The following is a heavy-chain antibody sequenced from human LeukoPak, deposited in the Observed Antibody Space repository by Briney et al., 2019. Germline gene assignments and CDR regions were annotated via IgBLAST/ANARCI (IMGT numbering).Heavy chain of an antibody. D-gene: IGHD3-3*01. CDR3: ARVRLTIFGVVKTYGMDV. V-gene: IGHV1-2*06. CDR2: INPNSGGT. Sequence: ASVKVSCKASGYTFTGYYMHWVRQAPGQGLEWMGRINPNSGGTNYAQKFQGRVTMTRDTSISTAYMELSRLRSDDTAVYYCARVRLTIFGVVKTYGMDVWGQGTTVTVSS. CDR1: GYTFTGYY. J-gene: IGHJ6*02.